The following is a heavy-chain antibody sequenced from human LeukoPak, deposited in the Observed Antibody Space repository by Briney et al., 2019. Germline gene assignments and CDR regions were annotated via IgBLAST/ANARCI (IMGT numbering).Heavy chain of an antibody. Sequence: SETLSLTCTVPGASISTYYWSWIRQPAGKGLEWIGRIFASGSTNYNPSLKSRIAMSVDTSKNQFSLNLTSVTAADTAMYYCVQDGPLRSDYWGQGTLVTVSS. V-gene: IGHV4-4*07. CDR2: IFASGST. CDR3: VQDGPLRSDY. J-gene: IGHJ4*02. D-gene: IGHD5/OR15-5a*01. CDR1: GASISTYY.